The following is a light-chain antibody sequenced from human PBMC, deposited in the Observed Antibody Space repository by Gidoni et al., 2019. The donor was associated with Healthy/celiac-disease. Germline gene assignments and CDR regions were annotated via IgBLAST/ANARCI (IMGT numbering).Light chain of an antibody. V-gene: IGKV1-5*03. J-gene: IGKJ1*01. CDR3: QQYNS. Sequence: DIQMTQSPSTLSASVGDRVTITCRASQSISSWLAWYQQKPGKAPKLLIYKASSLESGVPSRFSGSGSGTEFTLTISSLQPDDFATYYCQQYNSFGQGTKVEIK. CDR2: KAS. CDR1: QSISSW.